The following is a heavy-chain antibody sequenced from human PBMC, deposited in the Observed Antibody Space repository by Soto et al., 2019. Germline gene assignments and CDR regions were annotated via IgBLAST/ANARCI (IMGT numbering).Heavy chain of an antibody. D-gene: IGHD3-22*01. CDR3: AREHYDSSVYYFSFGFDI. CDR1: GGSIITDYC. V-gene: IGHV3-11*04. J-gene: IGHJ3*02. CDR2: ISSGGGSGSTI. Sequence: LSLTCAVSGGSIITDYCLMLFRQAAGKALEWVSHISSGGGSGSTIYYADSVKGRFTISRDNAKNSLYLQINSLRADDTAVYYCAREHYDSSVYYFSFGFDIWGQGTMVTVSS.